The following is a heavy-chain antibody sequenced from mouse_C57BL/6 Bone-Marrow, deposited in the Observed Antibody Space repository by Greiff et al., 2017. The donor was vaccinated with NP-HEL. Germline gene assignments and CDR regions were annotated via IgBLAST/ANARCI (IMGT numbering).Heavy chain of an antibody. CDR2: INYDGSST. CDR3: ARDRITTVDY. D-gene: IGHD1-1*01. CDR1: GFTFSDYY. J-gene: IGHJ2*01. Sequence: EVNVVESEGGLVQPGSSMKLSCTASGFTFSDYYMAWVRQVPEKGLEWVANINYDGSSTYYLDSLKSRFIISRDNAKNILYLQMSSLKSEDTATYYCARDRITTVDYWGQGTTLTVSS. V-gene: IGHV5-16*01.